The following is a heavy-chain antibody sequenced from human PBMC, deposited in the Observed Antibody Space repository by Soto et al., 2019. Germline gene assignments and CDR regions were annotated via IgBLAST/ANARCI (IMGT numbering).Heavy chain of an antibody. Sequence: QVQLVQSGAEVKKPGASVKVSCKASGYTFTSYYMHWVRQAPGQGLELMGIINPSGGSTSYAQKFQGRVTMTRDTSTSTVYMELSSLRSEDTAVYYCARDLAVAGTIGGFDPWGQGTLVTVSS. CDR2: INPSGGST. CDR3: ARDLAVAGTIGGFDP. D-gene: IGHD6-19*01. CDR1: GYTFTSYY. J-gene: IGHJ5*02. V-gene: IGHV1-46*03.